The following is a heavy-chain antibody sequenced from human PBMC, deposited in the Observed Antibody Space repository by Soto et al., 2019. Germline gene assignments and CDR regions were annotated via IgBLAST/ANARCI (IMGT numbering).Heavy chain of an antibody. CDR1: GYTFSSYD. CDR3: ARERNWLDP. Sequence: QVQLVQSGAEVKKPGASVKVSCKASGYTFSSYDINWVRQATGQGLEWMGWMNPNSGNTAYAQKFQGRGTMTRNTSISTAYMELSTLRSEATAVYYCARERNWLDPWGQGTLVTVSS. V-gene: IGHV1-8*01. D-gene: IGHD1-26*01. J-gene: IGHJ5*02. CDR2: MNPNSGNT.